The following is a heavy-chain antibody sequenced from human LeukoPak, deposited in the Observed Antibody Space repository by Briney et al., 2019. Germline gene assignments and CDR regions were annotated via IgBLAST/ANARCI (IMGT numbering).Heavy chain of an antibody. J-gene: IGHJ6*02. D-gene: IGHD6-19*01. Sequence: GGSLRLSCAASGFTFSSYAMSWVRQAPGKGLEWVANIKQDGSEKYYVDSVKGRFTISRDNAKNSLYLQMNSLRAEDTAVYYCAKHSSGWYGYYYYYYGMDVWGQGTTVTVSS. CDR2: IKQDGSEK. CDR1: GFTFSSYA. V-gene: IGHV3-7*01. CDR3: AKHSSGWYGYYYYYYGMDV.